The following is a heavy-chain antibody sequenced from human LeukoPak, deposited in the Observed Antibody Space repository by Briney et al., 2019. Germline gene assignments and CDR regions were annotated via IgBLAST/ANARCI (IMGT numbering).Heavy chain of an antibody. J-gene: IGHJ5*02. V-gene: IGHV4-59*08. Sequence: PSETLSLTCTVSGGSISTYYWSWIRQPPGKGLEWIGYIYNSGSTNYNPSLKSRLTISIDTSKNQFSLTVSSVTAADTAVYYCARHEYTSSFWFDPWGQGTLVTVSS. CDR2: IYNSGST. CDR1: GGSISTYY. D-gene: IGHD6-6*01. CDR3: ARHEYTSSFWFDP.